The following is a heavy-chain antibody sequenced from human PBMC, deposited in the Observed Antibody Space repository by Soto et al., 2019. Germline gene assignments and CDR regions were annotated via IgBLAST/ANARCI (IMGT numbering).Heavy chain of an antibody. V-gene: IGHV1-18*01. CDR3: ARVPIYSPYYAFDI. J-gene: IGHJ3*02. CDR2: ISAYNGNT. Sequence: ASVKVSCKASGYTFTSYGISWVRQAPGQGLEWMGWISAYNGNTNYAQKLQGRVTMTTDTSTSTAYMELRSLRSDDTAVYYCARVPIYSPYYAFDIWGQGTMVTVSS. D-gene: IGHD5-18*01. CDR1: GYTFTSYG.